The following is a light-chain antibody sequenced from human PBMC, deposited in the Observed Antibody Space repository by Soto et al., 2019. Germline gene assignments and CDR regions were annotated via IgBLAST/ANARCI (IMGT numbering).Light chain of an antibody. CDR3: SSYTTINTRHIV. CDR1: SSDVGGYNY. CDR2: DVS. Sequence: QSALTQPASVSGSPGQSITISCTGPSSDVGGYNYVSWYQQHPGKAPKFMIYDVSNRPSGFSNRFSGSKSGNTASLTSSGLLAEDEADYYYSSYTTINTRHIVFGTGTKLTVL. V-gene: IGLV2-14*01. J-gene: IGLJ1*01.